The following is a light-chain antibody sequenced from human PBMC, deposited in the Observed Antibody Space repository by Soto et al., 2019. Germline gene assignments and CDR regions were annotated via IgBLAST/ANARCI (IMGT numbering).Light chain of an antibody. CDR3: QQYGTPPRT. CDR1: QSVRSTH. J-gene: IGKJ5*01. Sequence: EIVFTYSSGTLSACPVQRATLSCRASQSVRSTHLAWYQLKPGQAPRLFIYGASSRATGIPDRFSGSGSGTDFTLTISRLEPEDFAVYICQQYGTPPRTFGQGTRLEI. CDR2: GAS. V-gene: IGKV3-20*01.